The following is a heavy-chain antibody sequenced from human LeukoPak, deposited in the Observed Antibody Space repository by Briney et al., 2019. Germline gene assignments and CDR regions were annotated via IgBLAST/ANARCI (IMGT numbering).Heavy chain of an antibody. J-gene: IGHJ4*02. CDR2: IKEDGSER. V-gene: IGHV3-7*03. Sequence: PGGSLRLSCEGSAFISSGHWMNWVRQTPGKGLEWVASIKEDGSERQYVDSVKGRFSISRDNTKGSLFLQLNSLRAEDTAVYYCARDLGYCTNGVCHTRLDYWGQGTLVAVSS. D-gene: IGHD2-8*01. CDR1: AFISSGHW. CDR3: ARDLGYCTNGVCHTRLDY.